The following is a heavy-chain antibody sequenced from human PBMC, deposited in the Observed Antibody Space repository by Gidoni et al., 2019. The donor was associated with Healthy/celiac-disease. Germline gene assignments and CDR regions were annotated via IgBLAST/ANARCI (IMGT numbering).Heavy chain of an antibody. D-gene: IGHD5-12*01. CDR2: IYTSGST. J-gene: IGHJ6*02. Sequence: QVQLQESGPGLVKPSQTLSLTCTVSGGSISSGSYYWSWIRQPAGKGLEWIGRIYTSGSTNYNPSLKSRVTISVDTSKNQFSLKLSSVTAADTAVYYCARVLVATPYYYYYGMDVWGQGTTVTVSS. CDR1: GGSISSGSYY. V-gene: IGHV4-61*02. CDR3: ARVLVATPYYYYYGMDV.